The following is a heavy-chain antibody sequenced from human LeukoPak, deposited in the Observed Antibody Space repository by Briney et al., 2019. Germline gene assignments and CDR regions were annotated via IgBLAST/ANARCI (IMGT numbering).Heavy chain of an antibody. J-gene: IGHJ4*02. CDR1: RYTFASYD. CDR3: ARVPSLGYCSAGSCYRFDF. Sequence: ASVKVSCKALRYTFASYDINWVRQAPGQGLEWMGWMNPNSGNTGYAQKFQGRVIMTRDISINTAYMELTSLRSGDTAVYYCARVPSLGYCSAGSCYRFDFWGQGTLVTVSS. V-gene: IGHV1-8*02. CDR2: MNPNSGNT. D-gene: IGHD2-15*01.